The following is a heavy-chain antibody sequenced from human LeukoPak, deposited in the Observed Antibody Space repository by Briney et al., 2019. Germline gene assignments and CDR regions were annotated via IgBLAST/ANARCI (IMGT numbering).Heavy chain of an antibody. Sequence: SVKVSCKASGGTLSSYAINWVRQAPGQGLEWMGGIIPIFGTANYAQKFQDRVTIIADESSTTAYMELSSLRSEDTAVYYCARRTDRSFWYLDYWGQGTLVTVSS. CDR1: GGTLSSYA. CDR3: ARRTDRSFWYLDY. CDR2: IIPIFGTA. J-gene: IGHJ4*02. V-gene: IGHV1-69*13.